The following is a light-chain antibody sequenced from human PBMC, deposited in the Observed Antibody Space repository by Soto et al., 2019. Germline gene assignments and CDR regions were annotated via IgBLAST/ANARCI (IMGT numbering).Light chain of an antibody. CDR3: QYLNSFPLT. J-gene: IGKJ4*01. V-gene: IGKV1-9*01. CDR1: QGISNY. CDR2: IAS. Sequence: IQLTQSPSSLSASVGDRVTITCRASQGISNYLAWYQQKPGKAPKLLIYIASTLQGGVPSRFSGSGSGTDFSLTNSSLQPEDVATYYCQYLNSFPLTFGEGTKVEIK.